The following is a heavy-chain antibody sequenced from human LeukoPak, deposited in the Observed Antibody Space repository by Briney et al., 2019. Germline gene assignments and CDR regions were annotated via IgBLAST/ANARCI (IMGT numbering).Heavy chain of an antibody. D-gene: IGHD3-9*01. Sequence: SETLSLTCTVSGGSISGSSYYWGWIRQPPGKGLEWIGSIYYSGSTYYNPSLKSRVTISVDTSKNQFSLKLSSVTAADTAAYYCARVWRRVRYFDWLLEGPFDPWGQGTLVTVSS. CDR1: GGSISGSSYY. CDR3: ARVWRRVRYFDWLLEGPFDP. V-gene: IGHV4-39*01. CDR2: IYYSGST. J-gene: IGHJ5*02.